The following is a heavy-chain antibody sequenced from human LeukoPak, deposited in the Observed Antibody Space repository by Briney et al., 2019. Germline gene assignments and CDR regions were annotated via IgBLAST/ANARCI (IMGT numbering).Heavy chain of an antibody. CDR1: GGSVSSGSYY. J-gene: IGHJ4*02. CDR3: ARGIYCSGGSCYSFDY. Sequence: SETLSLTCTVSGGSVSSGSYYWSWIRQPPGKGLEWIGYIYYSGSTNYNPSLKSRVTISVDTSKNQFSLKLSSVTAADTAVYYCARGIYCSGGSCYSFDYWGQGTLVTVSS. V-gene: IGHV4-61*01. D-gene: IGHD2-15*01. CDR2: IYYSGST.